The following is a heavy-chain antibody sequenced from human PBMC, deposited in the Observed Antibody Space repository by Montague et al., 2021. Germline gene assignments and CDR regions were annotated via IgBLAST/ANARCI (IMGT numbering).Heavy chain of an antibody. CDR1: GGSLSGYY. J-gene: IGHJ4*02. CDR2: INHSGSA. CDR3: ARGLFGTVNGQYSGGWYYFDK. Sequence: SETLSLTCGLSGGSLSGYYWAWIRQTPGKGLEWIGNINHSGSAKXNPSLKNRVPISVGTSNNQFFLDLTSVTAADTAMYFCARGLFGTVNGQYSGGWYYFDKWGQGAMVTVSS. D-gene: IGHD6-19*01. V-gene: IGHV4-34*01.